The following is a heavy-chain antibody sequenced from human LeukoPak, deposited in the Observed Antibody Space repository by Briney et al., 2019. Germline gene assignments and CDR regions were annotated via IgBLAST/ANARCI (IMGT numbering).Heavy chain of an antibody. Sequence: ASVKVSCKASGGTFSSYAISWVRQAPGQGLEWMGRIIPILGIANYAQKFQGRVTITADKSTSTAYMELSSLRSEDTAVYFCVVLWERLGDFFFDFWGQGTLVTVSS. CDR2: IIPILGIA. D-gene: IGHD1-1*01. V-gene: IGHV1-69*04. CDR3: VVLWERLGDFFFDF. CDR1: GGTFSSYA. J-gene: IGHJ4*02.